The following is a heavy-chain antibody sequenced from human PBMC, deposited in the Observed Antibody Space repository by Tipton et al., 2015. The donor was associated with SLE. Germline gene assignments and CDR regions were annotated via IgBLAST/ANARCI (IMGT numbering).Heavy chain of an antibody. J-gene: IGHJ3*02. Sequence: GLVKPSETLSLTCTVSGSSLSSYYWSWIRQPAGKGLEWIGRIYASGSTEYNPSLKSRVTISVDPSKNQFSLRLTSLTAADTAVYYCARVVYSFSDAFDIWGQGTLVTVSS. D-gene: IGHD6-13*01. V-gene: IGHV4-4*07. CDR3: ARVVYSFSDAFDI. CDR2: IYASGST. CDR1: GSSLSSYY.